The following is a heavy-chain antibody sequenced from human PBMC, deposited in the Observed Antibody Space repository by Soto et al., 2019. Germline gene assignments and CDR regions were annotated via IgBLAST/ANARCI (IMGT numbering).Heavy chain of an antibody. CDR2: IYTSASI. V-gene: IGHV4-4*07. CDR1: CADINTYS. Sequence: SETLSLNCSVSCADINTYSWTWIRQPAGNGLEWIGRIYTSASINYNPSLRGRVTLSVDTSTNQVSLKLASVNAADTAVYYCAREREAAYNFHYGMKGWGQGTTGSVAS. J-gene: IGHJ6*01. D-gene: IGHD1-26*01. CDR3: AREREAAYNFHYGMKG.